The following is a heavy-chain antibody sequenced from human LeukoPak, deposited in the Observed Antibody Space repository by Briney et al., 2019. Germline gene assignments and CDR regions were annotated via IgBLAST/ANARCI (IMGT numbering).Heavy chain of an antibody. J-gene: IGHJ5*02. CDR2: IYYSGST. Sequence: PSETLSLTCTVSGGSISSYYWSWIRQPPGKGLEWIGYIYYSGSTNYNPSLKSRVTISVDTSKNQFSLKLSSVTAADTAVYYCAALGCSGGSCYGFDPWGQGTLVTVSS. CDR1: GGSISSYY. D-gene: IGHD2-15*01. V-gene: IGHV4-59*08. CDR3: AALGCSGGSCYGFDP.